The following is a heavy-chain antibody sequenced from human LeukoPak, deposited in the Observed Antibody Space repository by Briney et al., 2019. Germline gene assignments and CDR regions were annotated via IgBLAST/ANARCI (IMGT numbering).Heavy chain of an antibody. CDR1: GGSFSGYY. D-gene: IGHD2/OR15-2a*01. CDR2: INHSGST. Sequence: SETLSLTCAVYGGSFSGYYWSWIRQPPGKGLEWIGEINHSGSTNYNPSLKGRVTISVDTSKNQFSLRLSSVTAADTAVYYCARVISMASLDYWGQGTLVTVSS. V-gene: IGHV4-34*01. CDR3: ARVISMASLDY. J-gene: IGHJ4*02.